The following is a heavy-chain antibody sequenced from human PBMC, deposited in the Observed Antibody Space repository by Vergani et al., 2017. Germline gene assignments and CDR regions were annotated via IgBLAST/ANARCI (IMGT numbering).Heavy chain of an antibody. J-gene: IGHJ4*02. D-gene: IGHD3-9*01. V-gene: IGHV1-46*03. CDR1: GYTFSNYY. Sequence: HVQVVQSGAEVKKSGASVKVSCKTSGYTFSNYYMHWVRPAPGQGLAWMGIINPSGGHTNYAQKFQGRVTMTRDTSTSTVYMELSSLRSEDTAIYYCARGDYGILTGYRYWGQGTLVTVSA. CDR3: ARGDYGILTGYRY. CDR2: INPSGGHT.